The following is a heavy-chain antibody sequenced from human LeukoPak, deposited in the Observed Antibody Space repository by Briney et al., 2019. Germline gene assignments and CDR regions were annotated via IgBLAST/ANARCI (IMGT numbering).Heavy chain of an antibody. CDR3: AKDPRKLVAATGAEYFQH. Sequence: GRSLRLSCAASGFTFSSYGMHWVRQAPGKGLEWVAVISHDGSNKYYADSVKGRFTISRDNSKNTLYLQMNSLRAEDTAVYYCAKDPRKLVAATGAEYFQHWGQGTLVTVSS. CDR1: GFTFSSYG. V-gene: IGHV3-30*18. CDR2: ISHDGSNK. D-gene: IGHD2-15*01. J-gene: IGHJ1*01.